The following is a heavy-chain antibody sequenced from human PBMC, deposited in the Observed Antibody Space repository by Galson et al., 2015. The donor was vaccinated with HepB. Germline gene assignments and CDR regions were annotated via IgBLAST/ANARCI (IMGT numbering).Heavy chain of an antibody. Sequence: QSGAEVKKPGESLKTSCKGSGYSFTSYWIGWVRQMPGKGLEWMGIIYPGDSDTRYSPSFQGQVTISADKSISTAYLQWSSLKASDTAMYHCARLGMVRGVPNWFDPWGQGTLVTVSS. CDR3: ARLGMVRGVPNWFDP. J-gene: IGHJ5*02. CDR1: GYSFTSYW. D-gene: IGHD3-10*01. CDR2: IYPGDSDT. V-gene: IGHV5-51*01.